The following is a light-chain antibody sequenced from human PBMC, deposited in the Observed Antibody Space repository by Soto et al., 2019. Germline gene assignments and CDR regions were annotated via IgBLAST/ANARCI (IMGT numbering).Light chain of an antibody. CDR3: NSYTLSKTVI. Sequence: QSALTQPASVSGSPGQSITISCSGTSSDVGAHDFVSWYQHHPDKAPKVIIFEVTKRPSGVSDRFSGSKTGITASLTISGLQAEDEADYYCNSYTLSKTVIFGGGTKVTVL. J-gene: IGLJ2*01. V-gene: IGLV2-14*01. CDR1: SSDVGAHDF. CDR2: EVT.